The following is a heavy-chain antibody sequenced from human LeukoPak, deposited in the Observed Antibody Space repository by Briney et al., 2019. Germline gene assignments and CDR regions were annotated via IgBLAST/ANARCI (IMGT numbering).Heavy chain of an antibody. V-gene: IGHV3-20*04. J-gene: IGHJ4*02. Sequence: GGSLRLSCAASGFTFDDYGMSWVRQAPGKGLEWVSGINWNGGSTGYADSVKGRFTISRDNAKNSLFLQLNSLRAEDTAVYYCARDKWIWGSYYFDYWGQGTLVTVSS. CDR2: INWNGGST. CDR1: GFTFDDYG. CDR3: ARDKWIWGSYYFDY. D-gene: IGHD3-16*01.